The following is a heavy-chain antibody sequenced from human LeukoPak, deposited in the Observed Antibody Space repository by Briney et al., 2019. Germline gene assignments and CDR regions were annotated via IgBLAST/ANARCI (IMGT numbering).Heavy chain of an antibody. CDR3: ARHMGSCSSTSCYGSFDY. V-gene: IGHV4-39*01. CDR2: IYYSGTT. CDR1: GGSISSSSYY. Sequence: PSETLSLTCTVSGGSISSSSYYWGWIRQPPGKGLEWIGNIYYSGTTYYNPSLKSRVTISVDTSKNQFSLKPSSVTAADTAVYYCARHMGSCSSTSCYGSFDYWGQGTLVTVSS. J-gene: IGHJ4*02. D-gene: IGHD2-2*01.